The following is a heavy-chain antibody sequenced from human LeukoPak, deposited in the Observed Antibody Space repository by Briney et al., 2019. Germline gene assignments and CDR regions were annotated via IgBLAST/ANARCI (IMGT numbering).Heavy chain of an antibody. Sequence: PGGSLRLSCAASGFTFSSYSMNWVRQAPGKGLEWVSYISSSSSTIYYADSVKGRFTISRDNAKNSLYLQMNSLRAEDTAVYYCVREGYSSSPWVWGQEPWSPSPQ. V-gene: IGHV3-48*01. D-gene: IGHD6-13*01. CDR2: ISSSSSTI. CDR1: GFTFSSYS. J-gene: IGHJ4*02. CDR3: VREGYSSSPWV.